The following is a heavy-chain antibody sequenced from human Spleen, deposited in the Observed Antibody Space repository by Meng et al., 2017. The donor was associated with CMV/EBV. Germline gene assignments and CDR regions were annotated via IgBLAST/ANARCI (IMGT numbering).Heavy chain of an antibody. CDR3: ARDEAAAGNRFDP. D-gene: IGHD6-13*01. CDR1: CASTISHF. Sequence: VPCASTISHFWSWLRQPPGKGLEWIRYIHYSGSTNYTPSLTTRVTISLHTSKNHFSLRLSSVTAADTAIYYCARDEAAAGNRFDPWGQGTLVTVSS. J-gene: IGHJ5*02. CDR2: IHYSGST. V-gene: IGHV4-59*11.